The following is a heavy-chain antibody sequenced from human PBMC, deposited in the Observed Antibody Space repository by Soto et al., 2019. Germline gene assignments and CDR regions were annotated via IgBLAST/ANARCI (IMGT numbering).Heavy chain of an antibody. D-gene: IGHD3-10*01. V-gene: IGHV4-4*02. J-gene: IGHJ2*01. CDR2: IYHSGST. CDR3: ARGVGVRGVIINHWYFDL. CDR1: GGSISSSNW. Sequence: QVQLQESGPGLVKPLGTLSLTCAVSGGSISSSNWWSWVRQPPGKGLEWIGEIYHSGSTNYNPSLKSRVTISVDKSKNQFSLKLSSVTAADTAVYYCARGVGVRGVIINHWYFDLWGRGTLVTVSS.